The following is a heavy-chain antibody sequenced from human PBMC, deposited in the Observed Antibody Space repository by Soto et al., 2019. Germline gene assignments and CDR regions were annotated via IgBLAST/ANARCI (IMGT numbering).Heavy chain of an antibody. V-gene: IGHV3-33*01. CDR1: GFTFSSYG. CDR3: ASGRSGYDYGGWFDP. CDR2: ICYDGSNN. J-gene: IGHJ5*02. Sequence: QVQLVESGGGVVQPGRSLRLSCAASGFTFSSYGMHWVRQAPGKGLEWVAVICYDGSNNYYADSVKGRFTISRDNSKNTRYLQMNSLRAEDTAVYYCASGRSGYDYGGWFDPWGQGTLVTVSS. D-gene: IGHD3-22*01.